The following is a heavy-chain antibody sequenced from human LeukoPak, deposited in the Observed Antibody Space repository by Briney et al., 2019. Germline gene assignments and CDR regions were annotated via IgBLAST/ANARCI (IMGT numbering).Heavy chain of an antibody. CDR1: GFTFSSYE. J-gene: IGHJ6*04. Sequence: PGGSLRLSCAASGFTFSSYEMNWVRQAPGKGLEWVSYISSSGSTIYYADSVKGRFTISRDNAKNSLYLQMNSLRAEDTAVYYCASYRALRHFDWFPYYYYGMDVWGKGTTVTVSS. CDR3: ASYRALRHFDWFPYYYYGMDV. V-gene: IGHV3-48*03. CDR2: ISSSGSTI. D-gene: IGHD3-9*01.